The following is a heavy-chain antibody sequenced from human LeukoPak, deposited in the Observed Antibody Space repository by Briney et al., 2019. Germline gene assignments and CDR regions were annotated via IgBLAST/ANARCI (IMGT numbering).Heavy chain of an antibody. D-gene: IGHD5-18*01. CDR3: ARVRYSYGWCDY. CDR2: IYSGGST. V-gene: IGHV3-53*01. J-gene: IGHJ4*02. Sequence: GGSLRLSCAASGFTVSSNYMSWVRQAPGKGLEWVSVIYSGGSTYYADSVKGRFTISRDNSKNTLYLQMNSLRAEDTAVYYCARVRYSYGWCDYWGQGTLVTVSS. CDR1: GFTVSSNY.